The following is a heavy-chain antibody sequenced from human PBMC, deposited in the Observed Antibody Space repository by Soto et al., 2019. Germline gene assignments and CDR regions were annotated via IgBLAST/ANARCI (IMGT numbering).Heavy chain of an antibody. CDR2: IYYSGRT. D-gene: IGHD2-8*02. V-gene: IGHV4-59*01. J-gene: IGHJ4*02. CDR1: SGSISRYY. CDR3: AGVGGVDGYNYFNY. Sequence: SETVSLTCTVSSGSISRYYWNWIRQPPGKGLEWIGYIYYSGRTKYNPSLKSRVSISVDTSKNQFSLKLSSVTAADTALYFCAGVGGVDGYNYFNYWGQGTQVTVSS.